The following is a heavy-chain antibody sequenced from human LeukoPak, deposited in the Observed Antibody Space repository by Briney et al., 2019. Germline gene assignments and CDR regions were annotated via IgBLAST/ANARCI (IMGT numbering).Heavy chain of an antibody. CDR2: IHYSGSA. J-gene: IGHJ4*02. D-gene: IGHD6-13*01. Sequence: SETLSLTCTVSGGSISSSSYYWSWIRQPPGKGLEWIGYIHYSGSANYNPSLKSRVTISLDTSKNQFSLKLSSVTAADTAVYYCARGAAVTYWGQGTLVTVSS. CDR3: ARGAAVTY. V-gene: IGHV4-61*01. CDR1: GGSISSSSYY.